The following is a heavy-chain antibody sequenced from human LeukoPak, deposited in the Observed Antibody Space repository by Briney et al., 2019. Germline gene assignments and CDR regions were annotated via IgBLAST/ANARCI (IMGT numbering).Heavy chain of an antibody. Sequence: PSETLSLTCTVSGGSISSYYWSWIRQPPGKGLEWIGYIYYSGSTNYNPSLKSRVTISVGTSKNQFSLKLSSVTAADTAVYYCARWAKVGATFYFDYWGQGTLVTVSS. D-gene: IGHD1-26*01. CDR3: ARWAKVGATFYFDY. CDR2: IYYSGST. J-gene: IGHJ4*02. V-gene: IGHV4-59*08. CDR1: GGSISSYY.